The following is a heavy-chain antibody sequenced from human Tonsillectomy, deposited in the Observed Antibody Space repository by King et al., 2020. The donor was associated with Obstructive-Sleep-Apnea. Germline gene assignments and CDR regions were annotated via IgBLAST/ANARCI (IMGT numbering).Heavy chain of an antibody. CDR3: ARHSSQFNYYDSLLGAFDI. D-gene: IGHD3-22*01. J-gene: IGHJ3*02. V-gene: IGHV5-10-1*01. Sequence: EVQLVQSGAEVKKPGESLRISCKGSGYSFTSYWISWVRQMPGRGLEWMGRIDPSDSYTNYSPSFQGHVTISADKSVSTAYLQWSGLKASDTAMYYWARHSSQFNYYDSLLGAFDIWGQGTMVTVSS. CDR2: IDPSDSYT. CDR1: GYSFTSYW.